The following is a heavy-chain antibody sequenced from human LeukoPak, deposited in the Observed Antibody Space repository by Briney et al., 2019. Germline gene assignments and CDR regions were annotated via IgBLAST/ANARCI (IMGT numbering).Heavy chain of an antibody. V-gene: IGHV3-23*01. CDR2: ITDDGYKT. D-gene: IGHD6-19*01. J-gene: IGHJ4*02. CDR3: AKDLSYTSGASDH. Sequence: GGSLRLSCAASGFTFSAFAMTWVRQAPGKGLEWVSTITDDGYKTYSADSVKGRITFSRDNSKNTLSLKLRSLRVEDTAVSYCAKDLSYTSGASDHWGQGTLVTVSS. CDR1: GFTFSAFA.